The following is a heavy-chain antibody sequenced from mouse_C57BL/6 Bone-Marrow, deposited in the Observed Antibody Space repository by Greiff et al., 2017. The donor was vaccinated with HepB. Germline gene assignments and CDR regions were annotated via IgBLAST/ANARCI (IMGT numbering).Heavy chain of an antibody. D-gene: IGHD1-1*01. CDR2: IHPNSGST. CDR3: ARLRWGDYFDY. J-gene: IGHJ2*01. Sequence: VQLQQPGAELVKPGASVKLSCKASGYTFTSYWMHWVKQRPGQGLEWIGMIHPNSGSTNYNEKFKSKATLTVDKSSSTAYMQLSSLTSEDSAVYYCARLRWGDYFDYWGQGTTLTVSS. CDR1: GYTFTSYW. V-gene: IGHV1-64*01.